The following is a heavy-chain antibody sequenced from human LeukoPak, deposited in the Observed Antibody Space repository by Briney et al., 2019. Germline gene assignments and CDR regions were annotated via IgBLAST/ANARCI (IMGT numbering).Heavy chain of an antibody. J-gene: IGHJ4*02. Sequence: PSETLSLTCTVSGGSISSYYCGSIPQPPGKGLECIGYIYYSGTTNNNPSLKSRVTISVDTSKNQFSLKLRSVTAADTAVYYCARGGDYLFDYWGQGTLVTVSS. D-gene: IGHD4-17*01. V-gene: IGHV4-59*01. CDR3: ARGGDYLFDY. CDR2: IYYSGTT. CDR1: GGSISSYY.